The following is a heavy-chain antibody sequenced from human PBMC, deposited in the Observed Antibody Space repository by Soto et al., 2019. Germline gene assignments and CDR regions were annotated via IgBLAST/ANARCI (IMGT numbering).Heavy chain of an antibody. V-gene: IGHV1-69*04. CDR3: ATSYGSGYRACDY. Sequence: QVQLVQSGAEVKRPGSSVKVSCKASGDTFSFYSINWVRQAPGLGLEWMGRVNPILSMSNYAQRFQGRVTMTADKSKSTAYMELSGPRSEDPAMYYCATSYGSGYRACDYWGQGALFTVSS. CDR2: VNPILSMS. J-gene: IGHJ4*02. CDR1: GDTFSFYS. D-gene: IGHD3-10*01.